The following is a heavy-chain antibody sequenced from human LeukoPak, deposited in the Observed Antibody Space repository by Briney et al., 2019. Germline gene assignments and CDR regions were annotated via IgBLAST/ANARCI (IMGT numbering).Heavy chain of an antibody. CDR2: IYSGGRT. Sequence: GGSLRLSCAASGFTVSSNYMSWVRQAPGTGLEWVSVIYSGGRTYYADSVKGRFSISRDNSKNTLYLQMNSLRAEDTAVYYCAKVVNYYGSGSPIDYWGQGTLVTVSS. CDR1: GFTVSSNY. CDR3: AKVVNYYGSGSPIDY. V-gene: IGHV3-66*01. J-gene: IGHJ4*02. D-gene: IGHD3-10*01.